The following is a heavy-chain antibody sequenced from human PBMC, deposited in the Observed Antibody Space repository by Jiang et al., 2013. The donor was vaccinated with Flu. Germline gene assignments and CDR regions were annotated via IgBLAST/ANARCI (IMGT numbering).Heavy chain of an antibody. J-gene: IGHJ3*02. V-gene: IGHV2-5*02. D-gene: IGHD3-10*01. CDR2: IYWDHDK. CDR3: AHRNTDITMVRGVLGAFDI. Sequence: EWLALIYWDHDKRYSPSLKNRLTITKDTSKNQVVLTMTNMDPVDTATYYCAHRNTDITMVRGVLGAFDIWGPGTMVTVSS.